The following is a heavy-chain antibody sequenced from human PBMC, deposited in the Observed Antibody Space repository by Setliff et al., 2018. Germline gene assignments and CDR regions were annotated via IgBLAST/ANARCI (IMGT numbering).Heavy chain of an antibody. Sequence: ASVKVSCKASGYTFTSYYMHWVRQAPGQGLEWMGIINPSGGSTSYAQKFQGRVTMTRNTSTSTVYMELSSLRSEDTAVYYCARDARDFWSGYSSHEGFDPWGQGTLVTVSS. CDR3: ARDARDFWSGYSSHEGFDP. CDR1: GYTFTSYY. CDR2: INPSGGST. D-gene: IGHD3-3*01. J-gene: IGHJ5*02. V-gene: IGHV1-46*01.